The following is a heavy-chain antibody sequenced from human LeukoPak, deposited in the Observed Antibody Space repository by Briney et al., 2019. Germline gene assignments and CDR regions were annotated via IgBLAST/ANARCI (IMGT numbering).Heavy chain of an antibody. V-gene: IGHV4-31*03. CDR2: IYYSGST. D-gene: IGHD3-22*01. Sequence: SETLSLTCTVSGGSISSGGYYWSWIRQHPGKGLEWIGYIYYSGSTYYNPSLKSRVTISVDTSKNQFSLKLSFVTAADTAVYYCARALGIHQSSGYYDYWGQGTLVTVSS. CDR3: ARALGIHQSSGYYDY. CDR1: GGSISSGGYY. J-gene: IGHJ4*02.